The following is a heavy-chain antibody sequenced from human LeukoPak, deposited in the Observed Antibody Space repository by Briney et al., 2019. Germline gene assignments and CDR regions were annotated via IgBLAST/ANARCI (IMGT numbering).Heavy chain of an antibody. D-gene: IGHD5-24*01. CDR1: GGTFSSYA. J-gene: IGHJ4*02. CDR3: AIEMATGFDY. Sequence: ASVKVSCKASGGTFSSYAISWVRQAPGQGLEWMGGIIPIFGTASYAQKFQGRVTITADESTSTAYMELSRLRSDDTAVYYCAIEMATGFDYWGQGTLVTVSS. CDR2: IIPIFGTA. V-gene: IGHV1-69*13.